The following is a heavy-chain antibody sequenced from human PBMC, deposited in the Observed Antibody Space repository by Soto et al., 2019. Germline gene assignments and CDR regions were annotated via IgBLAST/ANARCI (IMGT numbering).Heavy chain of an antibody. Sequence: PSETLSLTCTVSGGSISSYYWSWIRQPPGKGLEWIGYIYCSGSTNYNPSLKSRVTISVDTSKNQFSLKLSSVTAADTAVYYCARVRTYYDILTGSQTHHWFDPWGQGTLVTVSS. CDR3: ARVRTYYDILTGSQTHHWFDP. J-gene: IGHJ5*02. V-gene: IGHV4-59*01. CDR2: IYCSGST. CDR1: GGSISSYY. D-gene: IGHD3-9*01.